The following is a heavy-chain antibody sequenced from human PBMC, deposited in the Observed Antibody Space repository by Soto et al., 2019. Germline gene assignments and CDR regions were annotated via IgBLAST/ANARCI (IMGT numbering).Heavy chain of an antibody. Sequence: SVKVSCKASGGTFSSNPISWMRQAPGQGLEWMGGTIPTFGAGSYAQRFQGRLTITADKPTNTAYMELSSLRPEDTAVYYCARRQTSGYNRYFDPWGQGTLVTVSS. D-gene: IGHD5-12*01. CDR1: GGTFSSNP. CDR2: TIPTFGAG. CDR3: ARRQTSGYNRYFDP. J-gene: IGHJ4*02. V-gene: IGHV1-69*06.